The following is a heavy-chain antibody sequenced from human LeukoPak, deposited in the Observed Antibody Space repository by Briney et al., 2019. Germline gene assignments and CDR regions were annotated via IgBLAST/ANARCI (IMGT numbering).Heavy chain of an antibody. V-gene: IGHV1-69*13. CDR1: GGTFSSYA. Sequence: GASVKVSCKASGGTFSSYAISWVRQAPGQGLEWMGGIIPIFGTANYAQRFQGRVTITADESTSTAYMELSSLRSEDTAVYYCASKEYYYGSGSYYYYYYYYMDVWGKGTTVTVSS. CDR3: ASKEYYYGSGSYYYYYYYYMDV. D-gene: IGHD3-10*01. J-gene: IGHJ6*03. CDR2: IIPIFGTA.